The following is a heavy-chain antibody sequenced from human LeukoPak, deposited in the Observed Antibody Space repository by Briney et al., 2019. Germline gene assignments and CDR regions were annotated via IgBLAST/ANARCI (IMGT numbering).Heavy chain of an antibody. CDR3: AKDDHGGSGWRDYFDY. V-gene: IGHV3-23*01. CDR2: ISGSGSST. D-gene: IGHD6-19*01. J-gene: IGHJ4*02. Sequence: GGSLRLSCVASGLSFSRYAMSWVRQAPGKGLEWVSTISGSGSSTYYADSVKGWFTISRDSSTNTLYLQMNSLSPEDTAVYYCAKDDHGGSGWRDYFDYWGQGTLVIVSS. CDR1: GLSFSRYA.